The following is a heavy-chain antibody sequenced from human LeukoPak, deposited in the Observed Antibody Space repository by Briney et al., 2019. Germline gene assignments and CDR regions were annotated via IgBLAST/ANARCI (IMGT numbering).Heavy chain of an antibody. V-gene: IGHV5-51*01. Sequence: GESLKISCKGSGYSFSSHWIGWVRQMPGKGLEWMGIIYPDDSDSRYTPSFQGQVTISADKSISTAYLQWSSLKASDTAMYYCARFPYSSSWAPWGQGTLVTVSS. D-gene: IGHD6-13*01. CDR2: IYPDDSDS. CDR1: GYSFSSHW. CDR3: ARFPYSSSWAP. J-gene: IGHJ5*02.